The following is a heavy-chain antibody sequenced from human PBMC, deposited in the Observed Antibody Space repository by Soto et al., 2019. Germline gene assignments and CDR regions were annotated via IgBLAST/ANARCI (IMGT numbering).Heavy chain of an antibody. CDR2: INHSGST. V-gene: IGHV4-34*01. Sequence: PSETLSLTCAVYGGSFSGYYWSWIRQPPGKGLGWIGEINHSGSTNYNPSLKSRVTISVDTSKNQFSLKLSSVTAADTAVYYCARGVYCSSTSCYWGMDVWGQGTTVTVSS. J-gene: IGHJ6*02. D-gene: IGHD2-2*01. CDR1: GGSFSGYY. CDR3: ARGVYCSSTSCYWGMDV.